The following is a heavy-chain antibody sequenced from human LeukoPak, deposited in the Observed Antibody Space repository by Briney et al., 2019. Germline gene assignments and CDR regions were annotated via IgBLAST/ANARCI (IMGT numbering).Heavy chain of an antibody. CDR3: ARDIEAPGIAFDI. Sequence: GGSLRLSCAASGFTFSTYWMSWVRQAPGKGLEWVAILNEDGSVKYYVDSVKGRFTISRDNAKNSLHLQMHSLRAEDTAVYYCARDIEAPGIAFDIWGQGTMVTVSS. V-gene: IGHV3-7*04. D-gene: IGHD6-13*01. CDR2: LNEDGSVK. CDR1: GFTFSTYW. J-gene: IGHJ3*02.